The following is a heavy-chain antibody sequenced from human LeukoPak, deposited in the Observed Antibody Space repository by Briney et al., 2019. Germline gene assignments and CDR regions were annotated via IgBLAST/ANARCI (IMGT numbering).Heavy chain of an antibody. D-gene: IGHD4-17*01. CDR2: ITTYNGNT. J-gene: IGHJ4*02. CDR1: GYTFTSYP. Sequence: ASVKVSCTASGYTFTSYPISWVRQAPGKGLEWMGWITTYNGNTKYAQKLQGRVTMTTDTSTSTVYMDLRGLRSDDTVVYYCARGYDYGDYVGDFDYWGQGTLVTVSS. CDR3: ARGYDYGDYVGDFDY. V-gene: IGHV1-18*01.